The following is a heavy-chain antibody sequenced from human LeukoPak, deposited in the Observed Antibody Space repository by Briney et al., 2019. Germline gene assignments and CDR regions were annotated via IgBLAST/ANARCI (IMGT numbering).Heavy chain of an antibody. CDR2: INAGNGNT. J-gene: IGHJ2*01. V-gene: IGHV1-3*01. CDR1: GYTFTSYA. D-gene: IGHD4-17*01. Sequence: ASVKVSCKASGYTFTSYAMHWVRQAPGQRLEWMGWINAGNGNTKYSRKFQGRVTITRDTSASTAYMELSSLRSEDTAVYYCARSPYGDGAWYFDLWGRGTLVTVSS. CDR3: ARSPYGDGAWYFDL.